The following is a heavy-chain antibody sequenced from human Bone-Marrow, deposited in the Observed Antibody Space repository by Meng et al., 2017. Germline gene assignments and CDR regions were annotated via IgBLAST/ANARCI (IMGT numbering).Heavy chain of an antibody. CDR1: GFTLSTYW. CDR3: ARVGYYDSSNYYAYFQH. V-gene: IGHV3-74*01. D-gene: IGHD3-22*01. J-gene: IGHJ1*01. CDR2: INSDGSDT. Sequence: GGSLRLSCAASGFTLSTYWMHWVRQAPGKGLVWVSRINSDGSDTSYVDSVKGRFTISRDNAKNTLYLQMNSLRAEDTAVYYCARVGYYDSSNYYAYFQHWGQGTLVTVSS.